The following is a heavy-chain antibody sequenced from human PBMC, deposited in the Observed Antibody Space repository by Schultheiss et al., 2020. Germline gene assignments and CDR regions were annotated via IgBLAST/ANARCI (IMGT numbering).Heavy chain of an antibody. J-gene: IGHJ5*02. Sequence: GGSLRLSCAASGFTFSDYYMSWIRQAPGKGLEWVSYISSSGSTIYYADSVKGRFTISRDNAKNSLYLQMNSLRAEDTAVYYCARVKGVVVIRAFEVWFDPWGQGTLVTVSS. V-gene: IGHV3-11*01. CDR2: ISSSGSTI. CDR3: ARVKGVVVIRAFEVWFDP. CDR1: GFTFSDYY. D-gene: IGHD3-22*01.